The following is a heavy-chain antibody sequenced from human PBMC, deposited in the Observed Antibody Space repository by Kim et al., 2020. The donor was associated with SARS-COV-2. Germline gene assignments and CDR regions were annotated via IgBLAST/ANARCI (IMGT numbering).Heavy chain of an antibody. V-gene: IGHV3-30*18. CDR2: ISHDGSKK. CDR1: GFTFSSCG. Sequence: GGSLRLSCAASGFTFSSCGMHWVRQAQGKGLEWVAFISHDGSKKYYADSVKGRFTISRDNSKNTLYLQMNSLRGEDTAVYFCAKDPYGSGSYMDVWGQGTTITGSS. D-gene: IGHD3-10*01. J-gene: IGHJ6*03. CDR3: AKDPYGSGSYMDV.